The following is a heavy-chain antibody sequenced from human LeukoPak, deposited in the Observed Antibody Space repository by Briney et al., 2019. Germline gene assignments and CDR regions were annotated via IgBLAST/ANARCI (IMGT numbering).Heavy chain of an antibody. CDR1: GFTFSSYA. Sequence: GGSLRLSCAASGFTFSSYAMSWVRQAPGKGLEWASYISSSSSTTYYADSVKGRFTISRDNSKNTLYLQMNSLRAEDTAVYYCYCSPIFGVVISPDAFDIWGQGTMVTVSS. D-gene: IGHD3-3*01. V-gene: IGHV3-23*01. CDR2: ISSSSSTT. J-gene: IGHJ3*02. CDR3: YCSPIFGVVISPDAFDI.